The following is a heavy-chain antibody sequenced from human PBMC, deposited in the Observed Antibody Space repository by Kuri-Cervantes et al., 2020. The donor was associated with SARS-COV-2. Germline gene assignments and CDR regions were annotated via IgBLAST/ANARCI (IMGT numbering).Heavy chain of an antibody. CDR3: AREGDIVVVHDAFDI. CDR2: ISSNGGST. V-gene: IGHV3-64*02. Sequence: GESQKISWAAAGFTFSSYAMHWVRQAPGKGLEYVSAISSNGGSTYYADSVKGRFTISRDNSKNTLYLQMNSLRAEDTAVYYCAREGDIVVVHDAFDIWGQGTMVTVSS. D-gene: IGHD2-2*01. J-gene: IGHJ3*02. CDR1: GFTFSSYA.